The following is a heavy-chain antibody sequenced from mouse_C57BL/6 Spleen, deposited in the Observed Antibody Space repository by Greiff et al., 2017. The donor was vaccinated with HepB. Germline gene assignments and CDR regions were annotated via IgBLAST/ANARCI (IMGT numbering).Heavy chain of an antibody. J-gene: IGHJ1*03. V-gene: IGHV1-50*01. D-gene: IGHD2-5*01. Sequence: QVQLQQPGAELVKPGASVKLSCKASGYTFTSYWMQWVKQRPGQGLEWIGEIDPSDSYTNYNQKFKGKATLTVDTSSSTAYMQLSSLTSEDSAVYYCARGGYYSNWYFDVWGTGTTVTVSS. CDR2: IDPSDSYT. CDR3: ARGGYYSNWYFDV. CDR1: GYTFTSYW.